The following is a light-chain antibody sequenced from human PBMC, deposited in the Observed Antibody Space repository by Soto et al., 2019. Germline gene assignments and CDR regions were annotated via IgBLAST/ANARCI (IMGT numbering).Light chain of an antibody. V-gene: IGKV3-20*01. CDR1: QSVSIL. J-gene: IGKJ1*01. Sequence: EIVLTQSPGTLSLSPGERATLSCRASQSVSILLAWYQQKPGQAPRLLISDASDRATGIPDRFSGSGSGTDFTLTISRLVPEDFAVYYCQQYGDSPVTFGQGTKVDIK. CDR3: QQYGDSPVT. CDR2: DAS.